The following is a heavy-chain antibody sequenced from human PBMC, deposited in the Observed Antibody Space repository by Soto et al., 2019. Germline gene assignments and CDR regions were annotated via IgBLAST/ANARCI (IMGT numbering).Heavy chain of an antibody. Sequence: SETLSLTCTVSGGSISSYYWSWIRQPPGKGLEWIGYIYYSGSTNYNPSPKSRVTISVDTSKNQFSLKLSSVTAADTAVYYCARLLNWNYYYYYAMDVWGQGTTVTV. J-gene: IGHJ6*02. D-gene: IGHD1-1*01. CDR2: IYYSGST. CDR3: ARLLNWNYYYYYAMDV. V-gene: IGHV4-59*08. CDR1: GGSISSYY.